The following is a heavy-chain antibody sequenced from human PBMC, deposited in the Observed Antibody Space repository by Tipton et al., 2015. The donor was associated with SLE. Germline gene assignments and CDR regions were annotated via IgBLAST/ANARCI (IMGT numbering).Heavy chain of an antibody. Sequence: GLVKPSETLSLTCSVSGGSIGSNYWIWIRQPPGKGLEWIGYISYGGATNYNPSLKSRVTMSVDTAKKQFSLKLTSVTAADTAVYYCARGMLTWRGAIVGVDVWGQGTRVNVSS. CDR3: ARGMLTWRGAIVGVDV. CDR2: ISYGGAT. J-gene: IGHJ6*02. V-gene: IGHV4-59*08. D-gene: IGHD2-8*01. CDR1: GGSIGSNY.